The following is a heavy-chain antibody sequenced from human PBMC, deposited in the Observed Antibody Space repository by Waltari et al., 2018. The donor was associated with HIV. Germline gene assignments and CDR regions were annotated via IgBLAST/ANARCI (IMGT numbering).Heavy chain of an antibody. CDR3: ARGYSWGSYRYFDY. J-gene: IGHJ4*02. D-gene: IGHD3-16*02. CDR1: GYSFLYYH. Sequence: QFRLVQPGHEVKKPGAAVKVPCKTSGYSFLYYHVAWVRQASGQGIEWVGGITRYSNNTIVTQNSQGRVTPSADAATYTVYLELRSLRVDDTATYYCARGYSWGSYRYFDYWGQGIQVTVS. V-gene: IGHV1-18*01. CDR2: ITRYSNNT.